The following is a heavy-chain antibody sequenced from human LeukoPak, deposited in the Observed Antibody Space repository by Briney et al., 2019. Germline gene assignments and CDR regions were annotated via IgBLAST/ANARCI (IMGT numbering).Heavy chain of an antibody. CDR2: ISGSGGST. D-gene: IGHD2-15*01. CDR3: AKSPVSSCRGSFCYPFDY. CDR1: GFTFSSYG. Sequence: GGSLRLSCAASGFTFSSYGMSWVRQAPGKGLEWVSAISGSGGSTYYADSVKGRFTISRDNSKNTLYLQMNSLRAEDTAVYYCAKSPVSSCRGSFCYPFDYWGQGNLVTVSS. V-gene: IGHV3-23*01. J-gene: IGHJ4*02.